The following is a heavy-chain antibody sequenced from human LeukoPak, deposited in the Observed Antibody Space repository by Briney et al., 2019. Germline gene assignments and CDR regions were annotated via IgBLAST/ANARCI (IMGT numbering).Heavy chain of an antibody. CDR3: ARAIDYGDYLNAFDI. V-gene: IGHV4-34*01. D-gene: IGHD4-17*01. J-gene: IGHJ3*02. Sequence: SETLSLTCAVYGGSFSGYYWSWIRQPPGKGLEWIGEINHSGSTNYNPFLKSRVTISVDTSKNQFSLKLSSVTAADTAGYYCARAIDYGDYLNAFDIWGQGTMVTVSS. CDR1: GGSFSGYY. CDR2: INHSGST.